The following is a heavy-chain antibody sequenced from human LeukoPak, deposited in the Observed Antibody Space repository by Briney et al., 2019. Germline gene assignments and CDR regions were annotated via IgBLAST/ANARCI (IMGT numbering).Heavy chain of an antibody. CDR1: GFTVSSNY. CDR2: IYSGGST. Sequence: GESLRLSCAASGFTVSSNYMSWVRQAPGKGLEWVSVIYSGGSTYYADSVKGRFTISRDNSKNTLYLQMNSLRAEDTAVYYCARDFLRDYYYYYMDVWGKGTTVTVSS. D-gene: IGHD2/OR15-2a*01. J-gene: IGHJ6*03. CDR3: ARDFLRDYYYYYMDV. V-gene: IGHV3-66*02.